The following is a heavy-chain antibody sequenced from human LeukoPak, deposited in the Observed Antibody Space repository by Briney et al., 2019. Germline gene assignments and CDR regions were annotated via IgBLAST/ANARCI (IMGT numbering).Heavy chain of an antibody. V-gene: IGHV1-18*01. D-gene: IGHD2-15*01. Sequence: ASVKVSCKASGYTFTSHGISWVRQAPGQGLEWMGWISAYNGNTNYAQKLQGRVTMTTDTSTSTAYMELRSLRSDDTAVYYCARDDVGYCSGGSCPAWFDPWGQGTLVTVSS. CDR3: ARDDVGYCSGGSCPAWFDP. J-gene: IGHJ5*02. CDR2: ISAYNGNT. CDR1: GYTFTSHG.